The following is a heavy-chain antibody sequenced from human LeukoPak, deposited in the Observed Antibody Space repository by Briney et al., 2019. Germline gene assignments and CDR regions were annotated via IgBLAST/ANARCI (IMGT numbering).Heavy chain of an antibody. CDR2: IKQDESEK. V-gene: IGHV3-7*01. D-gene: IGHD2/OR15-2a*01. Sequence: GGSLRLSCAASGFTFSSHWMSWVRQAPGKGLEGVASIKQDESEKYYVGSVKGRFTISRDHAKDSLYLQMNSLRAEDTAVYYCARLQGDYTTYDCWGQGTLVTVSS. CDR3: ARLQGDYTTYDC. J-gene: IGHJ4*02. CDR1: GFTFSSHW.